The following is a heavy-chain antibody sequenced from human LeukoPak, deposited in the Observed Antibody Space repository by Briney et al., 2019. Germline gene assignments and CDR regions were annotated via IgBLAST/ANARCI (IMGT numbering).Heavy chain of an antibody. V-gene: IGHV3-30-3*01. CDR2: ISYDGSNK. CDR1: GFTFSSYA. Sequence: GGSLRLSCAASGFTFSSYAMHWVRQAPGKGLEWVAVISYDGSNKYYADSVKGRFTISRDNSKNTLYLQMNSLRAEHTAVYYCAREARGTTRYYFDYWGQGTLVTVSS. J-gene: IGHJ4*02. D-gene: IGHD1-26*01. CDR3: AREARGTTRYYFDY.